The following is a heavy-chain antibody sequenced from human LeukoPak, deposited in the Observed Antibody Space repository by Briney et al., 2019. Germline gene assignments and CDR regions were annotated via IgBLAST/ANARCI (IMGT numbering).Heavy chain of an antibody. D-gene: IGHD6-13*01. V-gene: IGHV4-34*01. CDR2: INHSGST. J-gene: IGHJ4*02. CDR3: ARNLIPEQLVLNF. CDR1: GGSFSGYY. Sequence: ASETLSLTCAVYGGSFSGYYWSWIRQPPGKGLEWIGEINHSGSTNYNPSLKSRVTISVDTSKNQFSLNLRSVAPEDTAVYYCARNLIPEQLVLNFWGQGTLVTVSS.